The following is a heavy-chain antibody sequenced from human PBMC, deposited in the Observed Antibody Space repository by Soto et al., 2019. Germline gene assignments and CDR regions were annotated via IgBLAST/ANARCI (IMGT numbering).Heavy chain of an antibody. D-gene: IGHD6-13*01. CDR1: GFTVSSNY. CDR2: IYSGGST. Sequence: GGSLRLSCAASGFTVSSNYMSWVRQAPGKGLEWVSVIYSGGSTYYADSVKGRFTISRDNSKNTLYLQMNSLRAEDTAVYYCARSRSSRWYYGTDVWGQGTTVTVSS. V-gene: IGHV3-53*01. CDR3: ARSRSSRWYYGTDV. J-gene: IGHJ6*02.